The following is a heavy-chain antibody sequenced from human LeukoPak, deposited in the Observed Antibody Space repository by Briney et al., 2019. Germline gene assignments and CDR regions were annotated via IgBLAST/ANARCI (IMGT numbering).Heavy chain of an antibody. CDR3: ARHISASSRYDY. Sequence: PSQTLSLTCTVSGGSISSGDYYWSWIRQPPGKVLEWIGYIFYSGSTNYNPSLKSRVTISVDTSKNQISLKLSSVTAADTAVYYCARHISASSRYDYWGQGTLVTVSS. V-gene: IGHV4-61*08. CDR1: GGSISSGDYY. CDR2: IFYSGST. J-gene: IGHJ4*02. D-gene: IGHD6-13*01.